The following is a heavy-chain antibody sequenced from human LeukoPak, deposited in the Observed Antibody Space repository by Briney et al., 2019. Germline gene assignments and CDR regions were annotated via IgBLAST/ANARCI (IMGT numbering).Heavy chain of an antibody. J-gene: IGHJ4*02. CDR3: ARDAEGGYSYGYSLNY. CDR1: GGTFSSYA. Sequence: SVKVSCKASGGTFSSYAISWVRQAPGQGLEWMGRIIPIFGTANYAQKFQGRVTITSDESTSTAYMELSSLRSEDTAVYYCARDAEGGYSYGYSLNYWGQGTLVTVSS. CDR2: IIPIFGTA. V-gene: IGHV1-69*15. D-gene: IGHD5-18*01.